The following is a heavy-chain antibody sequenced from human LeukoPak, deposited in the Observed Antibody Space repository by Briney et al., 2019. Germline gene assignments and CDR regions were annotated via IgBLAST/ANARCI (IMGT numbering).Heavy chain of an antibody. D-gene: IGHD2-15*01. J-gene: IGHJ4*02. CDR2: INHSGST. V-gene: IGHV4-34*01. CDR3: ARATPKALYQFDY. Sequence: SETLSLTCAVYGGSFSGYYWSWIRQPPGKGLEWIGEINHSGSTNYNPSLKSRVTISVDTSKNQFSLKLSSVTAADTAVYYCARATPKALYQFDYWGQGTLVTVSS. CDR1: GGSFSGYY.